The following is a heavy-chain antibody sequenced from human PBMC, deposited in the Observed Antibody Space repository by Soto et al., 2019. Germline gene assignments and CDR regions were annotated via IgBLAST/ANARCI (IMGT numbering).Heavy chain of an antibody. V-gene: IGHV1-46*01. CDR2: INPSGGST. CDR1: GYTFTSYY. D-gene: IGHD1-26*01. J-gene: IGHJ4*02. CDR3: ARDKGRLKWELLFRPTYYFDY. Sequence: ASVKVSCKASGYTFTSYYMHWVRQAPGQGLEWMGIINPSGGSTSYAQKFQGRVTMTRDTSTSTVYMELSSLRAEDTAVYYCARDKGRLKWELLFRPTYYFDYWGQGTLVTVSS.